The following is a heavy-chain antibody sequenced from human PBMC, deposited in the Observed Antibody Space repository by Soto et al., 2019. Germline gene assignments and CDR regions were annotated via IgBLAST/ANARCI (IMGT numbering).Heavy chain of an antibody. Sequence: QITLKESGPTVVKPTQTLTLTCTFSGFSLSTSGVGVGWIRQPPGEALEWLALIYWDDNYRYSPSLKSRLTITKDTSKNQVVLTMTNVDPVDTATYYCAHRQGFGELHYWGQGILVTVSS. J-gene: IGHJ4*02. CDR3: AHRQGFGELHY. CDR2: IYWDDNY. CDR1: GFSLSTSGVG. D-gene: IGHD3-10*01. V-gene: IGHV2-5*02.